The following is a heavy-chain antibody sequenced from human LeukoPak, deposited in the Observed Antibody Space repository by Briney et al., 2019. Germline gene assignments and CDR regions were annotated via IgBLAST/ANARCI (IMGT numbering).Heavy chain of an antibody. CDR3: ARDFGPGPIGGYCSSTSCPWDY. CDR1: GGSISGSSYY. D-gene: IGHD2-2*01. CDR2: IYYSGST. Sequence: SETLSLTCTVSGGSISGSSYYWGWIRQPPGKGLEWIGSIYYSGSTYYNPSLKSRVTISVDTSKNQFSLKLSSVTAADTAVYYCARDFGPGPIGGYCSSTSCPWDYWGQGTLVTVSS. J-gene: IGHJ4*02. V-gene: IGHV4-39*07.